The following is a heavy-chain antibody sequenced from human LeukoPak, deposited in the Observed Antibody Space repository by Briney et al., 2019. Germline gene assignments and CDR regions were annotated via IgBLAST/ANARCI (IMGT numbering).Heavy chain of an antibody. Sequence: GRSLRLSCAASGFTFDDYAMHWVRQAPGKGLEWVSGISWNSGSIGYADSVKGRFTISRDNAKNSLYLQMNSLRAEDTAVYYCAAVMYYDILTGYYLASRYYYYYGMDVWGQGTTVTVSS. D-gene: IGHD3-9*01. CDR1: GFTFDDYA. J-gene: IGHJ6*02. V-gene: IGHV3-9*01. CDR2: ISWNSGSI. CDR3: AAVMYYDILTGYYLASRYYYYYGMDV.